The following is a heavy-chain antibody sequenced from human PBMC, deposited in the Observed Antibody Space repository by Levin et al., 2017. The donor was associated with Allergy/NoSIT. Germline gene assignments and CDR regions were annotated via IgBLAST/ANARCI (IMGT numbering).Heavy chain of an antibody. CDR2: IYTSGST. Sequence: TASETLSLTCSVSGGSIRRGSDYWSWIRQPAGEGLEWIGHIYTSGSTTYNPSLKSRVTISLDTSKNQFSLKLSSVTAAETAVYYCARFEAPYYFDSWGQGILVTVSS. CDR3: ARFEAPYYFDS. V-gene: IGHV4-61*09. J-gene: IGHJ4*02. CDR1: GGSIRRGSDY.